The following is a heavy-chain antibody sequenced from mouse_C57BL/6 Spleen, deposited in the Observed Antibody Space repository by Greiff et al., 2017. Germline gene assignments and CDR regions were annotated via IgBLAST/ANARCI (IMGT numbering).Heavy chain of an antibody. D-gene: IGHD1-1*01. V-gene: IGHV1-64*01. J-gene: IGHJ4*01. CDR2: IHPNSGST. CDR1: GYTFTSYW. Sequence: QVQLQQPGAELVKPGASVKLSCKASGYTFTSYWMHWVKQRPGQGLEWIGMIHPNSGSTNYNEKFKSKATLTVDKSSSTAYMQLSSLTSEDSSVYNCALTTVLATDAMDYWGQGTSVTVSS. CDR3: ALTTVLATDAMDY.